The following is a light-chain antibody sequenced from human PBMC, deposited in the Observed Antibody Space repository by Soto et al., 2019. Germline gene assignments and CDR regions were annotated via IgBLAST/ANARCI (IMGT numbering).Light chain of an antibody. CDR1: SSDVGGYNY. V-gene: IGLV2-14*03. CDR2: DVS. J-gene: IGLJ1*01. Sequence: QSALTQPASVSGSPGQSITISCTGTSSDVGGYNYVSWYQHHPGKAHKLMIYDVSNRPSGVYNRFSGSKSGNTASLTISGLQSEDEADYYCSSYTTSNTRQIVFGTGTKVTVL. CDR3: SSYTTSNTRQIV.